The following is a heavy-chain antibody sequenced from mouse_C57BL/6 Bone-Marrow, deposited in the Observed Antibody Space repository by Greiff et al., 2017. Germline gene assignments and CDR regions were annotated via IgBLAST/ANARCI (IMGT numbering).Heavy chain of an antibody. CDR3: ARQYGNPFDY. CDR1: GFTFSSYG. V-gene: IGHV5-6*01. J-gene: IGHJ2*01. CDR2: ISSGGSYT. Sequence: EVHLVESGGDLVKPGGSLKLSCAASGFTFSSYGMSWVRQTPDKRLEWVATISSGGSYTYYPDSVKGRFTISRDNAKNTLYLQMSSLKSEDTAMYYCARQYGNPFDYWGQGTTLTVSS. D-gene: IGHD2-1*01.